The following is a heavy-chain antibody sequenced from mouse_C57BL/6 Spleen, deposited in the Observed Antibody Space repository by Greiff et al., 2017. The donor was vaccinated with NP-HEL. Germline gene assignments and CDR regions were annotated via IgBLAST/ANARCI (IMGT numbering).Heavy chain of an antibody. D-gene: IGHD2-4*01. Sequence: EVKVVESGEGLVKPGGSLKLSCAASGFTFSSYAMSWVRQTPEKRLEWVAYISSGGDYIYYADTVKGRFTISRDNARNTLYLQMSSLKSEDTAMYYCTRGDDYDYYFDYWGQGTTLTVSS. CDR3: TRGDDYDYYFDY. V-gene: IGHV5-9-1*02. CDR2: ISSGGDYI. CDR1: GFTFSSYA. J-gene: IGHJ2*01.